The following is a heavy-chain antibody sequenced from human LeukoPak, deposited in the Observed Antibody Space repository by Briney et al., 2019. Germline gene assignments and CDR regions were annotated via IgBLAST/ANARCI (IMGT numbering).Heavy chain of an antibody. CDR2: INHSGST. V-gene: IGHV4-34*01. J-gene: IGHJ4*02. D-gene: IGHD3-22*01. CDR3: ARDGYYDSGGYLTDY. Sequence: PSETLSLTCAVYGGSFSGYYWSWIRQPPGKGLEWIGEINHSGSTNYNPSLKSRVTISVDTSKNQFSLKLSSVTAADTAVYYCARDGYYDSGGYLTDYWGQGTLVTVSS. CDR1: GGSFSGYY.